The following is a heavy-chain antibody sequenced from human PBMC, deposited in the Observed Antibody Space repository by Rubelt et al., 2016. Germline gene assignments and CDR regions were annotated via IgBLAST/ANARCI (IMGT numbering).Heavy chain of an antibody. CDR2: ISGSGRKT. CDR1: GFIFSSYA. CDR3: AQDRWTPAGRDDY. D-gene: IGHD6-13*01. J-gene: IGHJ4*02. Sequence: VQLVESGGGVVQPGRSLRLSCAASGFIFSSYAMHWVRQAPGKGLEWVSGISGSGRKTYYADSVKGRFTISRDNSKNTLDLEEASRRDEDTAIYYCAQDRWTPAGRDDYWGQGTLVTVSS. V-gene: IGHV3-23*04.